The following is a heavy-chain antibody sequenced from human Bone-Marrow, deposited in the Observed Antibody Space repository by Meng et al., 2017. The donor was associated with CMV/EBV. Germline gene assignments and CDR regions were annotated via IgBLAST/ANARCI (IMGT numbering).Heavy chain of an antibody. CDR3: ARGVPAAIRREGYYGMDV. CDR1: GYTFTSYG. V-gene: IGHV1-18*01. D-gene: IGHD2-2*02. CDR2: ISAYNGNT. Sequence: ASVKVSCKASGYTFTSYGISWVRQAPGQGLEWMGWISAYNGNTNYAQKLQGRVTITTDESTSTAYMELSSLRSEDTAVYYCARGVPAAIRREGYYGMDVWGQGTTVTVSS. J-gene: IGHJ6*02.